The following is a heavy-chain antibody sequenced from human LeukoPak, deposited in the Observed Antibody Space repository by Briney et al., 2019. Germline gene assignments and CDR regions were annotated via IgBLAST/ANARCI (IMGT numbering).Heavy chain of an antibody. CDR2: IYYSGST. CDR1: GGSISSYY. Sequence: SETLSLTCTVSGGSISSYYWSWIRQPPGKGLEWIGYIYYSGSTNYNPSLKSRVTISVDTSKNQFSLKLSSGTAADTAVYYCARDPFGWSYFDYWGQGTLVTVSS. V-gene: IGHV4-59*01. D-gene: IGHD2-15*01. CDR3: ARDPFGWSYFDY. J-gene: IGHJ4*02.